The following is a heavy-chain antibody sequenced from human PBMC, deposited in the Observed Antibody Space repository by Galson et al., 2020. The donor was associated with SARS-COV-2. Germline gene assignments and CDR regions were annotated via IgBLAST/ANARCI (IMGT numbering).Heavy chain of an antibody. CDR2: ISYDGSNK. Sequence: GGSLRLSCAASGFTFSSYGMHWVRQAPGKGLEWVAVISYDGSNKYYADSVKGRFTISRDNSKNTLYLQMNSLRAEDTAVYYCAKDPIPPQLGRYSGSYENYFDYWGQGTLVTVSS. J-gene: IGHJ4*02. CDR3: AKDPIPPQLGRYSGSYENYFDY. CDR1: GFTFSSYG. D-gene: IGHD1-26*01. V-gene: IGHV3-30*18.